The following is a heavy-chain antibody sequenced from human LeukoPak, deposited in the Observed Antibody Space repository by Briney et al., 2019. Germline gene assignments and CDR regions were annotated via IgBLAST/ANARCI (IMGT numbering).Heavy chain of an antibody. CDR2: ISWNSGSI. CDR1: GSTFDDYA. Sequence: GRSLRLSCAASGSTFDDYAMHWVRQAPGKGLEWVSGISWNSGSIGYADSVKGRFTISRDNAKNSLYLQMNSLRAEDTALYYCAKGRDKYQLLSKNWFDPWGQGTLVTVSS. D-gene: IGHD2-2*01. CDR3: AKGRDKYQLLSKNWFDP. V-gene: IGHV3-9*01. J-gene: IGHJ5*02.